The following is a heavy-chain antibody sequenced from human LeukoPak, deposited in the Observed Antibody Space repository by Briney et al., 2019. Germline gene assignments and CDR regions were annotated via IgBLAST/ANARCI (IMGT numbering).Heavy chain of an antibody. Sequence: PGGSLRLSCAASGFTFSSYSMNWVRQAPGKGLEWVSSISSSSSYIYYADSVKGRFTISRDNAKNSLHLQMNSLRAEDTAVYYCARGYPEEGRYYDFWSGYYTDYYYGMDVWGQGTTVTVSS. CDR3: ARGYPEEGRYYDFWSGYYTDYYYGMDV. D-gene: IGHD3-3*01. CDR1: GFTFSSYS. CDR2: ISSSSSYI. V-gene: IGHV3-21*01. J-gene: IGHJ6*02.